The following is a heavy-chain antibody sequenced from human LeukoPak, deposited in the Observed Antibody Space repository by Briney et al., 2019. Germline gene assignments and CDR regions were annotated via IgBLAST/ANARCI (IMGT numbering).Heavy chain of an antibody. Sequence: SVKVSCKASGGTFSSYAISWVRQAPGQGLEWMGGIIPIFGTANYAQKFQGRVTITADESTSTAYMELSSLRSEDTAVYYCATSGYILNWFDPWGQGALVTVSS. CDR2: IIPIFGTA. CDR1: GGTFSSYA. CDR3: ATSGYILNWFDP. V-gene: IGHV1-69*13. D-gene: IGHD3-22*01. J-gene: IGHJ5*02.